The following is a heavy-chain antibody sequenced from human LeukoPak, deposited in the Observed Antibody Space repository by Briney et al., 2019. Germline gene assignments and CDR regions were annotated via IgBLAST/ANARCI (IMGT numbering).Heavy chain of an antibody. CDR3: ARDASIAAAEDDY. D-gene: IGHD6-13*01. CDR1: GFTFSDYY. CDR2: VSSSGSTI. V-gene: IGHV3-11*04. Sequence: PGGSLRLSCAASGFTFSDYYMSWIRQAPGKGLEWVSYVSSSGSTIYYADSVKGRFTISRDSAKNSLYLQMNSLRAEDTAVYYCARDASIAAAEDDYWGQGTLVTVSS. J-gene: IGHJ4*02.